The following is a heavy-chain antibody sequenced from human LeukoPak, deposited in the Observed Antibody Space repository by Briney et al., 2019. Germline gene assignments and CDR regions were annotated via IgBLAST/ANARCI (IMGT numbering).Heavy chain of an antibody. D-gene: IGHD3-10*01. Sequence: KPSETLSLTCAVYGGSFSGYYWSWIRQPPGKGLEWIGEINHSGSTNYNPSLKSRVTISVDTSKNQFSLKLSSVTAADTAVYYCARVKYGSGGYYNYRNNWFDPWGQGTLVTVSS. CDR3: ARVKYGSGGYYNYRNNWFDP. J-gene: IGHJ5*02. CDR2: INHSGST. CDR1: GGSFSGYY. V-gene: IGHV4-34*01.